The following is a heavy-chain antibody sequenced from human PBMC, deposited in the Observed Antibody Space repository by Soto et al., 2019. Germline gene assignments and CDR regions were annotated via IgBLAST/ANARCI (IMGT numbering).Heavy chain of an antibody. CDR3: ARDPWAADY. V-gene: IGHV3-66*01. D-gene: IGHD3-16*01. Sequence: TGGSLRLSCAASGFTVSSNYMSWVRQAPGKGLEWVSVIYSGGSTFYADSVRGRFTISRDNSKNTVNLQMNSLRAEDTAVYYCARDPWAADYWGQGTLVTVSS. CDR1: GFTVSSNY. J-gene: IGHJ4*02. CDR2: IYSGGST.